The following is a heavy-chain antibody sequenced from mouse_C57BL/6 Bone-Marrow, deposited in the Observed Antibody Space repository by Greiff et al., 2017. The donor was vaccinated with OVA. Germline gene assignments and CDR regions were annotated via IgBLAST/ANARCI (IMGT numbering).Heavy chain of an antibody. D-gene: IGHD2-4*01. CDR3: TMIKKALFDY. J-gene: IGHJ2*01. Sequence: VQLQQPGAELVKPGASVKLSCKASGYTFTSYWMQWVKQRPGQGLEWIGEIDPSDSYTNYNQKFKGKATLTVDTSSSTAYMQLSSLTSEDSAVYYCTMIKKALFDYWGQGTTLTVSS. V-gene: IGHV1-50*01. CDR2: IDPSDSYT. CDR1: GYTFTSYW.